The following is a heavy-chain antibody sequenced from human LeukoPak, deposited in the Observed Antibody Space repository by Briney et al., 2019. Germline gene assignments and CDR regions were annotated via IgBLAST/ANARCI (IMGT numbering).Heavy chain of an antibody. Sequence: KPGGSLRLSCAASGFTFSTFSMNWVRQTPGKGLEWVSAISGSGSDIYYADSVKGRFTISRDNPKRSLYLQMNSLRAEDTAVYYCAKVGFSEMEWLLYSDHWGQGTLVTVSS. CDR3: AKVGFSEMEWLLYSDH. CDR1: GFTFSTFS. V-gene: IGHV3-21*01. D-gene: IGHD3-3*01. J-gene: IGHJ4*02. CDR2: ISGSGSDI.